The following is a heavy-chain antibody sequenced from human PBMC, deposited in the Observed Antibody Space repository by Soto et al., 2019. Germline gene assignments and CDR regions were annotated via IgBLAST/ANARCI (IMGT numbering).Heavy chain of an antibody. Sequence: ASVKVSGKASGYTFTNYGINWVRQAPGQGHEWMGWISAYNGDTDYAQKLQGRVTVTTDTSSNTAFMELRSLRSDDTAVYYCARGTYGVFHYWGQGTLVTVSS. CDR1: GYTFTNYG. D-gene: IGHD4-17*01. CDR2: ISAYNGDT. V-gene: IGHV1-18*01. CDR3: ARGTYGVFHY. J-gene: IGHJ4*02.